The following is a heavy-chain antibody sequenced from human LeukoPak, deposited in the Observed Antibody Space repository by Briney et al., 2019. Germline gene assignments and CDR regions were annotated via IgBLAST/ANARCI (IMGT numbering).Heavy chain of an antibody. D-gene: IGHD3-3*01. CDR1: GGSISTFH. V-gene: IGHV4-59*01. CDR2: MDYSGRT. Sequence: PSETLSLTCTVSGGSISTFHWSWIRQPPGKGREWIGYMDYSGRTKYISSLKSRITMSVDTSKNQLSLRLSSVTAADTAVYYCARWSGSSGPFDYWGQGTLVTVSS. CDR3: ARWSGSSGPFDY. J-gene: IGHJ4*02.